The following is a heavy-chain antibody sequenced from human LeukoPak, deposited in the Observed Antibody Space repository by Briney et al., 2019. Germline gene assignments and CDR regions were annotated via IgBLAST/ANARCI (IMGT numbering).Heavy chain of an antibody. Sequence: ASVKVSCKASGNSISNYAVSWVRQAPGQGFEWMGGIIPIFGTADYAQKFQGRVTITADQSTSTTYMALSSLKSEDAATYYCTTRACHAGGCSSSFYYYYGLHFWGQGTTVSVSS. CDR2: IIPIFGTA. CDR1: GNSISNYA. V-gene: IGHV1-69*01. D-gene: IGHD3-16*01. J-gene: IGHJ6*02. CDR3: TTRACHAGGCSSSFYYYYGLHF.